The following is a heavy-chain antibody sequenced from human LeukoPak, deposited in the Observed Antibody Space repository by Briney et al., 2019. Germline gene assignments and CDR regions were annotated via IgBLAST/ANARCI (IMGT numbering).Heavy chain of an antibody. CDR3: ARGQWELPNTDY. J-gene: IGHJ4*02. D-gene: IGHD1-26*01. Sequence: SETLSLTCTVSGGSISSHYWSWIRQPPGKGLEWIGYIYYSGSTNYNPSLKSRVTISVDTSKNQFSLKLSSVTAADTAVYYCARGQWELPNTDYWGQGTLVTVSS. V-gene: IGHV4-59*11. CDR2: IYYSGST. CDR1: GGSISSHY.